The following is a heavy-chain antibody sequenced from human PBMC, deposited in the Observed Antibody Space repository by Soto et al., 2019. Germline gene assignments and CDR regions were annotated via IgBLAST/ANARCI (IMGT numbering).Heavy chain of an antibody. V-gene: IGHV1-69*12. CDR3: ARGEGYYYYYGMDV. Sequence: QVQLVQSGAEVKKPGSSVKVSCKASGGTFSSYAISWVRQAPGQGLEWMGGIIPIFGTANYAQKFQGRVTITADESTSTADMELSSLRSEDTAVYYCARGEGYYYYYGMDVWGQGTTVTVSS. J-gene: IGHJ6*02. CDR2: IIPIFGTA. CDR1: GGTFSSYA.